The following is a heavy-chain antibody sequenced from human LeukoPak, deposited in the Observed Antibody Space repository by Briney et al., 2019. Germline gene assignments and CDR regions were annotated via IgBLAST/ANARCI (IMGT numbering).Heavy chain of an antibody. D-gene: IGHD3-10*01. CDR2: IRNKVNSHTT. CDR1: GFTFSDHY. Sequence: GGSLRLSCAASGFTFSDHYMDWVRQAPGKGLEWAGRIRNKVNSHTTEYSASVKGRFTISRDDSTNSVYLQMNSLKTEDTAVYYCVAMLRGVGYWGQGTLVTVSS. J-gene: IGHJ4*02. V-gene: IGHV3-72*01. CDR3: VAMLRGVGY.